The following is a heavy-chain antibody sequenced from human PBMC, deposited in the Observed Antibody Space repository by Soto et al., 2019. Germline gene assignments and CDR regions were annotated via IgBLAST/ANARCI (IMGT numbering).Heavy chain of an antibody. J-gene: IGHJ4*02. V-gene: IGHV3-23*01. CDR3: AKDPGSTLTTRAYFDS. CDR1: GFTFSSYA. Sequence: EVQLLDSRGGLVQPGGSLRLSCAASGFTFSSYAFSWVRQAPGKGLEWVSAISGTGGSTFYADSVKGRSTISRDNSKNILYLQMNNLRVEDTAVYYCAKDPGSTLTTRAYFDSWGQGTLVTVSS. D-gene: IGHD4-17*01. CDR2: ISGTGGST.